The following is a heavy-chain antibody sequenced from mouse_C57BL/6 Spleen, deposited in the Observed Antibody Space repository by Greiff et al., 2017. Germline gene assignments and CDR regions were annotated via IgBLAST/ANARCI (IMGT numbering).Heavy chain of an antibody. CDR2: IRLKSDNYAT. D-gene: IGHD2-4*01. CDR3: TGGYDYDGSAMDY. J-gene: IGHJ4*01. Sequence: EVMLVESGGGLVQPGGSMKLSCVASGFTFSNYWMNWVRQSPEKGLEWVAQIRLKSDNYATHYAESVKGRFTISRDDSKSSVYLQMNNLRAEDTGIYYCTGGYDYDGSAMDYWGQGTSVTVSS. V-gene: IGHV6-3*01. CDR1: GFTFSNYW.